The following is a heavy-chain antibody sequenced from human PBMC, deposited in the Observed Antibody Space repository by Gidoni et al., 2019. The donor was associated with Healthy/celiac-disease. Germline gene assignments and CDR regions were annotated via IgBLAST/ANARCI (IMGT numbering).Heavy chain of an antibody. V-gene: IGHV3-23*01. Sequence: EVQLLESGGGLVQPGGSLRLSCAASGFTFSSYAMSWGRQAPGKGLEWVSAISGSGGSTYYADSVKGRFTISRDNSKNTLYLQMNSLRAEDTAVYYCAKDPPEVLRFLEWPAAFDIWGQGTMVTVSS. D-gene: IGHD3-3*01. CDR2: ISGSGGST. J-gene: IGHJ3*02. CDR3: AKDPPEVLRFLEWPAAFDI. CDR1: GFTFSSYA.